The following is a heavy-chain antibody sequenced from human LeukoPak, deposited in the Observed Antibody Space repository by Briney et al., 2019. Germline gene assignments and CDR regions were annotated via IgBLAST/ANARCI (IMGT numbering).Heavy chain of an antibody. CDR2: INTNSGGT. CDR3: ARDGGSYYYDI. Sequence: ASVKVSCKASGYTFTGYYMHWVRQAPGQGLEWMGWINTNSGGTNYAQKFQGRVTMTRDASISTAYMELSRLRSDDTAVYYCARDGGSYYYDIWGQGTMVTVSS. CDR1: GYTFTGYY. J-gene: IGHJ3*02. V-gene: IGHV1-2*02. D-gene: IGHD3-10*01.